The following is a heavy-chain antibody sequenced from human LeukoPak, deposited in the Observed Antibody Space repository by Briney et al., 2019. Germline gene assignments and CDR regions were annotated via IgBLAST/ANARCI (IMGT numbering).Heavy chain of an antibody. CDR2: IYYTGST. CDR3: ARDFPSSVAAAGV. Sequence: SETLSLTCTVSGGSFTGGGYYWSWIRQPPGEGLEWIGNIYYTGSTYYNPSLKSRVTISLDRSRNQFSLKLSSATAADTAIYYCARDFPSSVAAAGVWGQGTLVTVSS. CDR1: GGSFTGGGYY. D-gene: IGHD6-13*01. J-gene: IGHJ4*02. V-gene: IGHV4-30-2*01.